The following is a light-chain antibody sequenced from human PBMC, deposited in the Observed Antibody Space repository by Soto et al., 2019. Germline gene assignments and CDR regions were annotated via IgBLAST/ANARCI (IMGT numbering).Light chain of an antibody. CDR1: SSDVGGYNY. V-gene: IGLV2-11*01. Sequence: QPGSVSVSAGQSVTISCTGTSSDVGGYNYVSWYQQHPGKAPKLMIYDVSKRPSGVPDRFSGSKSGNTASLTISGLQAEDEADYYCCSYAGSYTFVFGTGTKVTVL. CDR2: DVS. J-gene: IGLJ1*01. CDR3: CSYAGSYTFV.